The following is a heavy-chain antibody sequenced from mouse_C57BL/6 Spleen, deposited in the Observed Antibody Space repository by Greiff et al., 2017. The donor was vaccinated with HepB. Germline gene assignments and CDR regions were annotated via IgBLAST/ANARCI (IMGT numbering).Heavy chain of an antibody. CDR3: ARKGAMVTTGGFDY. CDR1: GFSLTSYG. Sequence: QVQLQQSGPGLVQPSQSLSITCTVSGFSLTSYGVHWVRQSPGKGLEWLGVIWSGGSTDYNAAFISRLSISKDNSKSQVFFKMNSLQADDTAIYYWARKGAMVTTGGFDYWGQGTTLTVSS. V-gene: IGHV2-2*01. CDR2: IWSGGST. J-gene: IGHJ2*01. D-gene: IGHD2-2*01.